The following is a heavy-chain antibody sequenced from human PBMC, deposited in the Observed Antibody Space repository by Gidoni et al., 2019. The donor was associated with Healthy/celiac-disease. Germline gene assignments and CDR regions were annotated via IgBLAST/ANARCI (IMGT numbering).Heavy chain of an antibody. D-gene: IGHD6-13*01. V-gene: IGHV3-33*01. Sequence: QVTLVESGGGVVEPGRSLRRSWAASGVPVSRDGMPWVRQAPGKGLEWVAVILYDGSNKYYADSVKGRFTISRDNSKNTLYLQMNSLRAEDTAVYYCARDRGGAAAGTYYYYYGMDVWGQGTTVTVSS. J-gene: IGHJ6*02. CDR3: ARDRGGAAAGTYYYYYGMDV. CDR1: GVPVSRDG. CDR2: ILYDGSNK.